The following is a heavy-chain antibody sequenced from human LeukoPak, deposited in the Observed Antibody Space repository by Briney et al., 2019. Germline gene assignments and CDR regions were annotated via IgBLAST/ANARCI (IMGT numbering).Heavy chain of an antibody. Sequence: SVKVSCKASGYTFTSYGISWVRQAPGQGLEWMGGIIPIFGTANYAQKFQGRVTITADKSTSTAYMELSSLRSEDTAVYYCARRAKWEPDAFDIWGQGTMVTVSS. J-gene: IGHJ3*02. CDR3: ARRAKWEPDAFDI. CDR2: IIPIFGTA. V-gene: IGHV1-69*06. CDR1: GYTFTSYG. D-gene: IGHD1-26*01.